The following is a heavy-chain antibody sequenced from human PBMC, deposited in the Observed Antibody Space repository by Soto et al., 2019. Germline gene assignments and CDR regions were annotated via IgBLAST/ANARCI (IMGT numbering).Heavy chain of an antibody. Sequence: QAQLQESGPGLVKPSETLSLTCTVSGGSISSYYWSWIRQPPGKGLEWIGYIYHSGSTNYNPSLKSRVTISLDMSKNQFSLKLSSVTAADTAVYYCVASSGWFGELLRPFDYWGQGTLVTVSS. CDR1: GGSISSYY. J-gene: IGHJ4*02. CDR3: VASSGWFGELLRPFDY. CDR2: IYHSGST. V-gene: IGHV4-59*01. D-gene: IGHD3-10*01.